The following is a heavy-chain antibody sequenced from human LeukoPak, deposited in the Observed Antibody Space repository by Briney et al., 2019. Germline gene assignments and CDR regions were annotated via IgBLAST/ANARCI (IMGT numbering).Heavy chain of an antibody. J-gene: IGHJ4*02. D-gene: IGHD2-15*01. CDR2: IWYDGSDK. CDR3: ARCSGATCYPTYYFDY. CDR1: GFIFSSYG. V-gene: IGHV3-33*01. Sequence: GGSLRLSCAVSGFIFSSYGMHWVRQAPGKGLEWVAVIWYDGSDKYYADSVKGRFTISRDDSKNTMYLQMNSLRVDDTAVYYCARCSGATCYPTYYFDYWGQGTLVTVSS.